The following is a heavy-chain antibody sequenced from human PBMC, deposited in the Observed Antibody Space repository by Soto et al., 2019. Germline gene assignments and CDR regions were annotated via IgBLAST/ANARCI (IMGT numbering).Heavy chain of an antibody. CDR3: AKGGLSSGWVRH. CDR1: GFTFSSYA. D-gene: IGHD6-19*01. V-gene: IGHV3-23*01. Sequence: GGSLRLSCAASGFTFSSYAMSWVRQAPGKGLDWVSSIGDRGDDIYYGDSVKGRFTISRDNSKNTLYLQMNSLRAEDTAVYYCAKGGLSSGWVRHWGQGTLVTVSS. J-gene: IGHJ4*02. CDR2: IGDRGDDI.